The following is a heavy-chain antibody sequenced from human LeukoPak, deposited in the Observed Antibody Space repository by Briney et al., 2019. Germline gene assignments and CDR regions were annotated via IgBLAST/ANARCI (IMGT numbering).Heavy chain of an antibody. D-gene: IGHD3-22*01. CDR2: VHSTGST. CDR3: ARGSGYHYTGDY. CDR1: GGSIGSTSFY. J-gene: IGHJ4*02. Sequence: SETLSLTCTVSGGSIGSTSFYWGWTRQPPGKGLEWIGSVHSTGSTYYNSSLESRVTILVDTSKNQFSLKLTSVTAADTAVYYCARGSGYHYTGDYWGQGTRVTVSS. V-gene: IGHV4-39*01.